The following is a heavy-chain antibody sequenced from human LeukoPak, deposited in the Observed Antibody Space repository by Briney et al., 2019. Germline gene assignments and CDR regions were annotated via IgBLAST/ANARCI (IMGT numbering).Heavy chain of an antibody. J-gene: IGHJ4*02. D-gene: IGHD1-26*01. V-gene: IGHV5-51*01. CDR1: GYTFSSYW. CDR2: FDPDDSDT. CDR3: ARQIRGKTGSYSFPVDY. Sequence: GESLKISCKGSGYTFSSYWIGWVRQMPGKGLEWMGIFDPDDSDTRYSPSFEGQVIFSADKSISTAYLQCSSLKASDTAMYYCARQIRGKTGSYSFPVDYWGQGTLVTISS.